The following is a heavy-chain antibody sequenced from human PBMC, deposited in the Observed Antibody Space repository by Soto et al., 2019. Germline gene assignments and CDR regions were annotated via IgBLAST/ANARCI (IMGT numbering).Heavy chain of an antibody. J-gene: IGHJ4*02. Sequence: GGSLRLSCTVSGFAFRHNYLTWIRQAPGKGLEWLSYISTSGSPAYYADSVKGRFTISTDNAKKSLYLQMDSLRAEDTGVYYCGRCSSTSCHLGSDYWGQGTLVTVSS. CDR1: GFAFRHNY. CDR2: ISTSGSPA. D-gene: IGHD2-2*01. V-gene: IGHV3-11*01. CDR3: GRCSSTSCHLGSDY.